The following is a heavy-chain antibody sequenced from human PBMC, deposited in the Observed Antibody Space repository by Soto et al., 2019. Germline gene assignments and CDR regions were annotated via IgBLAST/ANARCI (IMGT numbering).Heavy chain of an antibody. D-gene: IGHD7-27*01. J-gene: IGHJ6*02. V-gene: IGHV1-2*04. CDR3: ARAGVQGVQDYYYGMDV. CDR2: INPNSGGT. CDR1: GYTFTGYY. Sequence: ASVKVSCKASGYTFTGYYMHWVRQAPGQGLEWMGWINPNSGGTNYARKFQDWVTMTRETSISPASMGLSRLRSDDTAGYYCARAGVQGVQDYYYGMDVWGQGTTVTVSS.